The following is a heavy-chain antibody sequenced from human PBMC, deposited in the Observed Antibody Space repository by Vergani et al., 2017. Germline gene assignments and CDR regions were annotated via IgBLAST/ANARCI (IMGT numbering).Heavy chain of an antibody. J-gene: IGHJ5*02. CDR2: ISGSGSIT. V-gene: IGHV3-11*04. D-gene: IGHD3-10*01. Sequence: QVQLVESGGGLVKPGGTLRLSCAASGFTFSDYYMSWVRQAPGLGVEWISYISGSGSITHYADSVKGRFSISRDNAKKTLYLQMNTLRAEDTALYYCAREWFGFNSPFDPWGQGTLVTVSS. CDR3: AREWFGFNSPFDP. CDR1: GFTFSDYY.